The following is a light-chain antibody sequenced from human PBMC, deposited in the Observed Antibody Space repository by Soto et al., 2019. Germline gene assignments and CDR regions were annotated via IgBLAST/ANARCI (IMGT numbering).Light chain of an antibody. CDR3: QQRSKWPPIT. CDR2: DAS. V-gene: IGKV3-11*01. J-gene: IGKJ5*01. CDR1: QSVSSD. Sequence: EIVLTQSPATLSLSPGARATLSCRASQSVSSDLAWYQQKPGQAPRLLIYDASNRATGIPARFSGSGSATDFTLTISSLEPEDFAVYYCQQRSKWPPITFGQGTRLEIK.